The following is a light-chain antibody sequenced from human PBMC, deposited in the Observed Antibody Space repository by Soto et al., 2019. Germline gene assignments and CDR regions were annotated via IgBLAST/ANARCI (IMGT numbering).Light chain of an antibody. CDR2: GLN. CDR1: SSNIGDRD. CDR3: STWDDSLNGWV. Sequence: QLVLTQPPSASGTPGQRVSISCSGSSSNIGDRDVDWYQQVPGTAPKLLIYGLNQRPSGVPDRFSASKSGASASLAISGLQFVDEAVYYCSTWDDSLNGWVFGGGTKLTVL. V-gene: IGLV1-44*01. J-gene: IGLJ3*02.